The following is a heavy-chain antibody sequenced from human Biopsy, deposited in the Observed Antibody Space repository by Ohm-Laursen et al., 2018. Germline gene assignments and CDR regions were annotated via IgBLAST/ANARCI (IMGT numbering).Heavy chain of an antibody. J-gene: IGHJ5*02. V-gene: IGHV3-21*06. CDR3: VRETPWAQIPASVSGLAWFDP. D-gene: IGHD2-2*01. CDR2: ITCGSSFI. CDR1: GFTLSGYT. Sequence: SLRLSCAASGFTLSGYTMNWVRQAPGKGLEWVSSITCGSSFIHYADSVKGRFNVSRDNAKNSFSLQMSSLRAEDTGVYDDVRETPWAQIPASVSGLAWFDPWGQGTLVTVSS.